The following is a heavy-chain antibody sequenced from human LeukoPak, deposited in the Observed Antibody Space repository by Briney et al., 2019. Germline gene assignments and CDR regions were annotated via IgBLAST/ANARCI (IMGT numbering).Heavy chain of an antibody. J-gene: IGHJ4*02. Sequence: ASVKVSCKASGYTFTSYDINWVRQATGQGLEWMRWMNPNSGNTGYAQKFQGRVTMTRNTSISTAYMELSSLRSEDTAVYYCASLGIAAAGDFDYWGQGTLVTVSS. V-gene: IGHV1-8*02. CDR1: GYTFTSYD. CDR3: ASLGIAAAGDFDY. CDR2: MNPNSGNT. D-gene: IGHD6-13*01.